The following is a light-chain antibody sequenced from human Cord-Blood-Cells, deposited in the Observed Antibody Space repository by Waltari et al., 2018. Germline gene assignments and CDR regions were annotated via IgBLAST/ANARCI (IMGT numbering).Light chain of an antibody. CDR1: SSDVGSYNL. CDR2: EVS. V-gene: IGLV2-23*02. Sequence: QFALTQPASVSGSPGPSITIPCTGTSSDVGSYNLVSWYQQHPGKAPKLMIYEVSKRPSGVSNRFSGSKSGNTASLTISGLQAEDEADYYCCSYAGSSTWVFGGGTKLTVL. CDR3: CSYAGSSTWV. J-gene: IGLJ3*02.